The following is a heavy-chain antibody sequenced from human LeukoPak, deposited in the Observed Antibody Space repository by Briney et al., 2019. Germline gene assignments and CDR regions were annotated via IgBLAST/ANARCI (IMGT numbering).Heavy chain of an antibody. D-gene: IGHD2-15*01. V-gene: IGHV5-10-1*01. CDR2: IDPSDSYT. CDR3: ARLDCSGGSCYPNDNYYYYYGMDV. Sequence: GESLKISCKGSGYSFTSYWISWVRQMPGKGLEWMGRIDPSDSYTNYSPSFQDHVTISADKSISTAYLQWSSLKASDTAMYYCARLDCSGGSCYPNDNYYYYYGMDVWGQGTTVTVSS. J-gene: IGHJ6*02. CDR1: GYSFTSYW.